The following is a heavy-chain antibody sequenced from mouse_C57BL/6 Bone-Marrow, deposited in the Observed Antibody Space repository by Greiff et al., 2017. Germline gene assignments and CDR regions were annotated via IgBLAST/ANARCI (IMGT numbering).Heavy chain of an antibody. D-gene: IGHD2-1*01. J-gene: IGHJ2*01. CDR2: IDPSDSYT. V-gene: IGHV1-59*01. CDR3: ARGGNLDY. CDR1: GYTFTSYW. Sequence: QVQLQQPGAELVRPGTSVKLSCKASGYTFTSYWMHWVKQRPGQGLEWIGVIDPSDSYTNYNQKFKGKATLTVDTSSSTAYMQLSSLTSADSAVYYCARGGNLDYWGRGTTLTVTS.